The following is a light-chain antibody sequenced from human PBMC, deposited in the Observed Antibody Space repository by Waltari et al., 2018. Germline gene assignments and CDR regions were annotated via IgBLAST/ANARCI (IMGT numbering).Light chain of an antibody. CDR2: EAS. J-gene: IGKJ5*01. CDR3: QQYNRWPPIT. V-gene: IGKV3-15*01. Sequence: EVVMTQSPATLSLFPGDRVTLSCRASQGVASNLAWYQQKPGQAPRLLIYEASTRATGISARFRGSGSGTEFTLTISSLQSEDSAVYYCQQYNRWPPITFGQGTRLEIK. CDR1: QGVASN.